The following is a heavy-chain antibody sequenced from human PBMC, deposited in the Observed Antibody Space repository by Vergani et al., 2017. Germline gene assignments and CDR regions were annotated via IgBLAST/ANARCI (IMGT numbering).Heavy chain of an antibody. J-gene: IGHJ4*02. D-gene: IGHD3-22*01. CDR3: AKDNVPGYYDSSGYCDY. CDR2: ILRETGSI. V-gene: IGHV3-9*01. Sequence: EELLVESGGDLVQPGRSLRLSCAASGFSFDDYGMHWVRQVPGKGLEWVSGILRETGSIGYADSVRGRFTISRDNSKNTMFLQMNNLRAEDTAVYYCAKDNVPGYYDSSGYCDYWGQGTLVTVSS. CDR1: GFSFDDYG.